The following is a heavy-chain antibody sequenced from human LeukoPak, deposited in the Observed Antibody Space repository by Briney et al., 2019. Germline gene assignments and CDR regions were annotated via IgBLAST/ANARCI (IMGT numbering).Heavy chain of an antibody. CDR3: AKGSLVIAIEGEEAFDI. V-gene: IGHV3-30*02. J-gene: IGHJ3*02. Sequence: PGGSLRLSCSASGFTFSSYGMHWVRQAPGKGLEWVAFRRYDGSNKYYADSVKGRFTISRDNSKNTLYLQMNSLRAEDTAVYYCAKGSLVIAIEGEEAFDIWGQGTMVTVSS. CDR1: GFTFSSYG. D-gene: IGHD2-21*01. CDR2: RRYDGSNK.